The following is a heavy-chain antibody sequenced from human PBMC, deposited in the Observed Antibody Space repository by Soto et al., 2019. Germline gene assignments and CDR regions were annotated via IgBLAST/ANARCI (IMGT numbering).Heavy chain of an antibody. CDR2: ISYDGSNK. CDR3: AGTRRLVLRGNY. Sequence: GGSLRLSCAASGFTFSSYAMHWVRQAPGKGLEWVAVISYDGSNKYYADSVKGRFTISRDNSKNTLYLQMNSLRAEDTAVYYCAGTRRLVLRGNYWGQGTLVTVSS. CDR1: GFTFSSYA. D-gene: IGHD6-19*01. J-gene: IGHJ4*02. V-gene: IGHV3-30-3*01.